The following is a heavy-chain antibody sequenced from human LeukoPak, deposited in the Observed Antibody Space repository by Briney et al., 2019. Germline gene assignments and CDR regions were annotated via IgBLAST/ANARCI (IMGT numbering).Heavy chain of an antibody. CDR1: GFTFSSYA. CDR3: AKDTARYCSGGSCYKYLQH. D-gene: IGHD2-15*01. J-gene: IGHJ1*01. Sequence: GGSLRLSCAASGFTFSSYAMSWVRQAPGKGLEWVSAISGSGGSTYYADSVKGRFTISRDNSKNTLYLQMNSLRAEDTAVYYCAKDTARYCSGGSCYKYLQHWGQGTLVTVSS. V-gene: IGHV3-23*01. CDR2: ISGSGGST.